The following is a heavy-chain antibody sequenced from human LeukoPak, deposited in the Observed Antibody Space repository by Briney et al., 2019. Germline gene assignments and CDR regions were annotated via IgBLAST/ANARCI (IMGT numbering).Heavy chain of an antibody. CDR2: MNPNSGNT. CDR3: ARGTRGTLGYCSGGSCYSFFY. D-gene: IGHD2-15*01. CDR1: GYTFTSYD. J-gene: IGHJ4*02. Sequence: ASVKVSCKASGYTFTSYDINWVRQATGQGLEWMGWMNPNSGNTGYAQKFQARVTMTRNTSISTACMELSSLRPEDTAVYYCARGTRGTLGYCSGGSCYSFFYWGQGTLVTVSS. V-gene: IGHV1-8*01.